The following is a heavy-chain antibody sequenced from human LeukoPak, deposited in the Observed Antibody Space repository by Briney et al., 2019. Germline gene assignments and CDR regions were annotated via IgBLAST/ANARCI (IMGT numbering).Heavy chain of an antibody. CDR2: IYYSGST. J-gene: IGHJ4*02. V-gene: IGHV4-39*01. D-gene: IGHD3-16*01. CDR1: GGSISSTTYY. Sequence: SETLSLTCTVSGGSISSTTYYWGWLGRPPGKGWEWIGSIYYSGSTYYNPSLKSRVTVSVDTSKNQSSLILSSVTAADTAVYYWVRGSTLRHYQYWGQGTLVTVSS. CDR3: VRGSTLRHYQY.